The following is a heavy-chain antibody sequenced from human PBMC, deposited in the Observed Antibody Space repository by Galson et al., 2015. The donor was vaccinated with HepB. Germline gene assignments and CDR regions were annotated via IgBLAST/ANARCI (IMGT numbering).Heavy chain of an antibody. CDR3: AKGRGYYYYMEV. Sequence: SLRLSCAASGFTFRSYTMSWARQAPGQGLEWVSGISSSAGRTYYADSVNGRFTIPRDNSRNTLYLQMNSLRAEDTAVYYCAKGRGYYYYMEVWGKGTTVTVSS. CDR2: ISSSAGRT. J-gene: IGHJ6*03. CDR1: GFTFRSYT. V-gene: IGHV3-23*01.